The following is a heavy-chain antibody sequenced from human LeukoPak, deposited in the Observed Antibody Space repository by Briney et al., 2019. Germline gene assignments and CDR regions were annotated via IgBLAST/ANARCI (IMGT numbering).Heavy chain of an antibody. CDR1: GYTFTGYY. CDR3: ARVYNDILTGYFDY. D-gene: IGHD3-9*01. V-gene: IGHV1-18*04. J-gene: IGHJ4*02. CDR2: ISAYNGNT. Sequence: ASVKVSCKASGYTFTGYYMHWVRQAPGQGLEWMGWISAYNGNTNYAQKFQGRVTMTTDTSTSTAYMELRSLRSDDTAVYYCARVYNDILTGYFDYWGQGTLVTVSS.